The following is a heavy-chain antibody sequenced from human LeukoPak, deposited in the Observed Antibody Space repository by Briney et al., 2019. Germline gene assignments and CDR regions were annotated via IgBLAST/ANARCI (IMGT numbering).Heavy chain of an antibody. V-gene: IGHV3-74*03. Sequence: PAGSVRLSCAASGFTFSSYWMHWVRQAPGKGLVWVSRIKSDGSWTEYAGSVRGRFTISRDNAKNTPYLQMNSLRAEDTAVYYCARDADRIVVAGFDYWGQGTLVTVSS. J-gene: IGHJ4*02. CDR1: GFTFSSYW. D-gene: IGHD6-19*01. CDR2: IKSDGSWT. CDR3: ARDADRIVVAGFDY.